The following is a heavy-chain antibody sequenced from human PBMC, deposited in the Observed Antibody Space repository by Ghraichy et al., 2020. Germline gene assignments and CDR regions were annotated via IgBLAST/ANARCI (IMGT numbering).Heavy chain of an antibody. CDR3: AKDRGSCSSTSCYMDY. D-gene: IGHD2-2*02. CDR2: ISGSGGST. V-gene: IGHV3-23*01. J-gene: IGHJ4*02. CDR1: GFTFSSYA. Sequence: GGSLRLSCAASGFTFSSYAMSWVRQAPGKGLEWVSAISGSGGSTYYADSVKGRFTISRDNSKNTLSMQMTSLRAEDTAVYYCAKDRGSCSSTSCYMDYWGQGTLVTVSS.